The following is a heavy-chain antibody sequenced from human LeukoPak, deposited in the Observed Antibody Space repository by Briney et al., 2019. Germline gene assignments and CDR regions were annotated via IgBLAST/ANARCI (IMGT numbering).Heavy chain of an antibody. CDR1: GGSISSYY. Sequence: SETLSLTWTVSGGSISSYYWSWIRQPPGKGLEWIGYIYYSGSTNYNPSLKSRVTISVDTSKNQFSLKLSSVTAADTAVYYCARAHYYDSSGYTDAFDIWRQGTMVTVSS. J-gene: IGHJ3*02. V-gene: IGHV4-59*01. CDR2: IYYSGST. D-gene: IGHD3-22*01. CDR3: ARAHYYDSSGYTDAFDI.